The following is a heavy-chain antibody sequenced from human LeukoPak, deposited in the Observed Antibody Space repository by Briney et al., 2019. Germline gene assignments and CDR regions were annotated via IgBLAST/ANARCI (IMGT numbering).Heavy chain of an antibody. CDR3: ARRGYYGSGSYYHRGGHFDY. CDR2: INHSGST. Sequence: ASETLSLTCAVYGGSFSGYYWSWIRQPPGKGLEWIGEINHSGSTNYNPSLKSRVTISVDTSKNQFSLKLSSVTAADTAVYYCARRGYYGSGSYYHRGGHFDYWGQGTLVTVSS. D-gene: IGHD3-10*01. CDR1: GGSFSGYY. V-gene: IGHV4-34*01. J-gene: IGHJ4*02.